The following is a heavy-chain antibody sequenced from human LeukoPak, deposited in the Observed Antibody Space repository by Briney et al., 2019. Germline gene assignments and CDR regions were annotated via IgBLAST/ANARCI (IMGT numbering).Heavy chain of an antibody. Sequence: GGSLRLSCAASGFTFDDSVMSWVRQAPGKGLEWVSSINWNGGSTGYADSVKGRFTISRDNAKNSLYLQMNSLRAEDTALYYCAKGGYYDLDAFDIWGQGTMITVSS. CDR1: GFTFDDSV. CDR3: AKGGYYDLDAFDI. V-gene: IGHV3-20*04. CDR2: INWNGGST. D-gene: IGHD1-26*01. J-gene: IGHJ3*02.